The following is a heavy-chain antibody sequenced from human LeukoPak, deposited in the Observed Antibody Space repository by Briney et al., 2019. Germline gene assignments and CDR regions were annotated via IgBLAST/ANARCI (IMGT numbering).Heavy chain of an antibody. CDR1: GGSISSGGYY. CDR3: ASSKRESAPYYDFWSGYSSYFDY. J-gene: IGHJ4*02. CDR2: IYHSGST. Sequence: PSETLSLTCTVSGGSISSGGYYWSWIRQPPGKGLEWIGYIYHSGSTYYNPSLKSRVTISVDRSKDQFSLKLSSVTAADTAVYYCASSKRESAPYYDFWSGYSSYFDYWGQGTLVTVSS. D-gene: IGHD3-3*01. V-gene: IGHV4-30-2*01.